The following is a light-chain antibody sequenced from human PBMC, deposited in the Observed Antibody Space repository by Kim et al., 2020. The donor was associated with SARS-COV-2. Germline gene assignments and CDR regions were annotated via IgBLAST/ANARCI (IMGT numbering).Light chain of an antibody. CDR2: QDS. V-gene: IGLV3-1*01. Sequence: SYELTQPPSVSVSPGQTSSITCSGDKLGDKYACWYQQKPGQSPVLVIYQDSKRPSGLPERFSGSNSGNTATLTISGTQAMDEADYYCQAWDCSPHVFGTG. CDR1: KLGDKY. CDR3: QAWDCSPHV. J-gene: IGLJ1*01.